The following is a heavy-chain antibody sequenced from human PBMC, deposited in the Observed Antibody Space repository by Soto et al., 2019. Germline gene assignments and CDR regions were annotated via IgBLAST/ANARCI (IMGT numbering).Heavy chain of an antibody. V-gene: IGHV4-61*01. CDR2: IYNTGHT. CDR3: ARGQDAYKSGY. J-gene: IGHJ4*02. D-gene: IGHD1-1*01. Sequence: QVRLQESGPGLVQPSETLSLTCTVSGGSVSSSPYYWSWIRQPPGKGLECIGYIYNTGHTYYSPSLRSRVTMSVDTSKNQCSLKLSSVTAADTAVYYCARGQDAYKSGYWGQGTLVTVSS. CDR1: GGSVSSSPYY.